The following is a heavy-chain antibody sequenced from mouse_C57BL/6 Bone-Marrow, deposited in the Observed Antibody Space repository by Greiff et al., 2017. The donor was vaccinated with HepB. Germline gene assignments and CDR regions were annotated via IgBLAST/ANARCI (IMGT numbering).Heavy chain of an antibody. Sequence: QVQLQQPGAELVRPGSSVKLSCKASGYTFTSYWMHWVKQRPIQGLEWIGNIDPSDSETHYNQKFKDKATLTVDKSSSTAYMQLSSLTSEDSAVYYGAFTTVVAPYAMDYWGQGTSVTVSS. V-gene: IGHV1-52*01. CDR3: AFTTVVAPYAMDY. D-gene: IGHD1-1*01. CDR1: GYTFTSYW. CDR2: IDPSDSET. J-gene: IGHJ4*01.